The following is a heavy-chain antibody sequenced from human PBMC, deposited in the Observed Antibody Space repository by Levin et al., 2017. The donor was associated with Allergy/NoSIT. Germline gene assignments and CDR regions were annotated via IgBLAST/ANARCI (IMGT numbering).Heavy chain of an antibody. CDR2: IHSGGNT. D-gene: IGHD3-22*01. CDR3: ARLDHSGYSDAFDF. V-gene: IGHV4-59*11. Sequence: SETLSLTCTVSGGSTSGHYRAWIRQPPGKGLEWIGFIHSGGNTDYNPSLRSRLPISVDTSKNQFSLKLRSVTAADTAVYFCARLDHSGYSDAFDFWGQGTMVTVSS. J-gene: IGHJ3*01. CDR1: GGSTSGHY.